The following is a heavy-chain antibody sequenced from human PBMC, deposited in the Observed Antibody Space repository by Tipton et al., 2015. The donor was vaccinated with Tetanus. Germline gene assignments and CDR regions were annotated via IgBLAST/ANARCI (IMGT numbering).Heavy chain of an antibody. CDR3: ARGARPGYYYYGMDV. V-gene: IGHV4-31*02. Sequence: LRLSCTVSGGSISSGGYYWSWIRQHPGKGLEWIGYIYYSGSTYYNPSLKSRVTISVDTSKNQFSLKLSSVTAADTAVYYCARGARPGYYYYGMDVWGQGTTVTVSS. J-gene: IGHJ6*02. CDR1: GGSISSGGYY. D-gene: IGHD3-10*01. CDR2: IYYSGST.